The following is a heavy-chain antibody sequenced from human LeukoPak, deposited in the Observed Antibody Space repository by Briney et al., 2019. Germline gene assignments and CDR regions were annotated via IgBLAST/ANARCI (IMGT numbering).Heavy chain of an antibody. CDR2: ISSSSGYL. Sequence: GGSLRLSCAASGFPFNAYTMNWVRQAPGKGLEWVSSISSSSGYLFYADSVRGRLTISRDNAKNSLYLQMNSLRAEDTAVYYCAKDREYSYVYDAFDIWGQGTLVTVSS. V-gene: IGHV3-21*04. D-gene: IGHD3-16*01. CDR3: AKDREYSYVYDAFDI. J-gene: IGHJ3*02. CDR1: GFPFNAYT.